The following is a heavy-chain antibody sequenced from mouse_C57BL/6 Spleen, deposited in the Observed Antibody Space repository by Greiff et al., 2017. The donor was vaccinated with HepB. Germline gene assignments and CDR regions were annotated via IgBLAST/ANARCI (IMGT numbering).Heavy chain of an antibody. CDR2: IRLKSDNYAT. D-gene: IGHD1-1*01. CDR1: GFTFSNYW. J-gene: IGHJ2*01. CDR3: TAYYYGSSPFDY. Sequence: DVQLQESGGGLVQPGGSMKLSCVASGFTFSNYWMNWVRQSPEKGLEWVAQIRLKSDNYATHYAESVKGRFTISRDDSKSSVYLQMNNLRAEDTGIYYCTAYYYGSSPFDYWGQGTTLTVSS. V-gene: IGHV6-3*01.